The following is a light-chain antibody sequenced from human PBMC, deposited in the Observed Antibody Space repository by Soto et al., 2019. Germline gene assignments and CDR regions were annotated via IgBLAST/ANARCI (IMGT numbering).Light chain of an antibody. V-gene: IGKV3-15*01. Sequence: EIVMTQSPATLSVSPGERATLSCRASQSISSNLAWYQQKPGQAPRLLIYAASTRATGFPARFSGSGSGTEFTLTISSLQSEDFAVYYCQQYDRWPITFGQGTRLEIK. CDR1: QSISSN. CDR2: AAS. CDR3: QQYDRWPIT. J-gene: IGKJ5*01.